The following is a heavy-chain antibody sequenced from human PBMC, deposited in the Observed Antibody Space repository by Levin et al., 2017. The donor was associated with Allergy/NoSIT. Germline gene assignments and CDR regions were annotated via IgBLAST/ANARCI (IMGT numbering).Heavy chain of an antibody. Sequence: GESLKISCAASGFTFSSYAMSWVRQAPGKGLEWVSAISGSGGSTYYADSVKGRFTISRDNSKNTLYLQMNSLRAEDTAVYYCATPSGVRGDYWGQGTLVTVSS. V-gene: IGHV3-23*01. CDR3: ATPSGVRGDY. J-gene: IGHJ4*02. CDR1: GFTFSSYA. D-gene: IGHD3-10*01. CDR2: ISGSGGST.